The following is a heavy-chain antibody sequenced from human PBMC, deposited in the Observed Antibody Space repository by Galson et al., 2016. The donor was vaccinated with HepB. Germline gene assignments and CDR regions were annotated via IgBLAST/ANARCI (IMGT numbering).Heavy chain of an antibody. J-gene: IGHJ3*02. CDR1: GYTFTGYY. V-gene: IGHV1-2*02. CDR3: AIGYGADTPGDAFDI. D-gene: IGHD5-12*01. CDR2: IDPNGGDT. Sequence: SVKVSCKASGYTFTGYYIHWIRQAPGQGLEWMGWIDPNGGDTNYPQRFQGRVTMTRDTSITTAYMELRKLTSDDTAVYYCAIGYGADTPGDAFDIWCRGTVVTVSS.